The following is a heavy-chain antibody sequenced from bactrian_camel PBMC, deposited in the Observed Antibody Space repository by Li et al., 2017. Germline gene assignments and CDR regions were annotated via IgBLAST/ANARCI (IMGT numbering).Heavy chain of an antibody. V-gene: IGHV3S9*01. CDR3: AAGLYGSNWHYDVRKGGADFGH. CDR1: GYTYTSSC. Sequence: HVQLVESGGGSVQAGGSLRLSCEVSGYTYTSSCMGWFRQGPGKEREGVAGLDSDGITAYANSVKGRFTISKDNAKNTVYLQMNSLKPEDTAMYYCAAGLYGSNWHYDVRKGGADFGHWGQGTQVTVS. CDR2: LDSDGIT. J-gene: IGHJ6*01. D-gene: IGHD6*01.